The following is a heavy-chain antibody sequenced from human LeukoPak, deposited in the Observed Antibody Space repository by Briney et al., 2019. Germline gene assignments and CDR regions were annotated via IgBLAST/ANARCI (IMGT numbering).Heavy chain of an antibody. V-gene: IGHV3-21*04. CDR1: GFTFSSYS. Sequence: PGGSLRLSCAASGFTFSSYSMNWVRQAPGKGLEWVSSISSSSIYIYYADSVKGRFTISRDNSKNTLYLEMSSLRAEDTAVYYCAKDSSSYDWGYMDVWGKGTTVTISS. D-gene: IGHD3-16*01. J-gene: IGHJ6*03. CDR3: AKDSSSYDWGYMDV. CDR2: ISSSSIYI.